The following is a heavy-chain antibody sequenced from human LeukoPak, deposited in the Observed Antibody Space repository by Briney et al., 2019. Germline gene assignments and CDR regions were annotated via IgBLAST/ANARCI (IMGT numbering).Heavy chain of an antibody. V-gene: IGHV3-23*01. D-gene: IGHD2-2*01. CDR1: GFSFNNYA. CDR3: VRAAPRDCSPASCSLFDT. J-gene: IGHJ4*02. CDR2: IMIGGDGK. Sequence: GGSLRLSCAGSGFSFNNYAMSWVRRAPRKGLEWVSTIMIGGDGKHYADSVKGRFTISRDRSESTLYLQMNGLRADDTAVYYCVRAAPRDCSPASCSLFDTWGQGTLVTVSS.